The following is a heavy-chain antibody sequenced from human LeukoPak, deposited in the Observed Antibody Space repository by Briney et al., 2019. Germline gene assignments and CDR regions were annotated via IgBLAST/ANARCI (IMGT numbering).Heavy chain of an antibody. CDR1: GFTVSSNY. CDR3: ARGYSSGWFDY. Sequence: GGSLRLSCAASGFTVSSNYMSWVRQAPGKGLEWVSVIYSGGSTYYADSVKGRFTISRDNPKNTLYLQMNSLRAEDTAVYYCARGYSSGWFDYWGQGTLVTVSS. V-gene: IGHV3-53*01. D-gene: IGHD6-19*01. J-gene: IGHJ4*02. CDR2: IYSGGST.